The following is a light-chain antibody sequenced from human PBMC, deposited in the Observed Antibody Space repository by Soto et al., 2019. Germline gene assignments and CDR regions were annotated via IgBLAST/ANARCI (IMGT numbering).Light chain of an antibody. J-gene: IGLJ3*02. CDR3: ATWDDALNHWV. Sequence: QSVLTQPSSESGIPGQTVTISCSGTSSNIGPNYVYWYQQFPGTAPKLLISRNSHRPSWVPDRISGSKSATSATLAISGLRSEDEADYHCATWDDALNHWVFGGGTKVTVL. V-gene: IGLV1-47*01. CDR1: SSNIGPNY. CDR2: RNS.